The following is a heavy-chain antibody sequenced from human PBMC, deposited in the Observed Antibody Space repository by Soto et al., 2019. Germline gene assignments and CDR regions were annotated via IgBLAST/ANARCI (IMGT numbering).Heavy chain of an antibody. CDR2: ISYDGGNE. CDR3: AKDRYSGTYPTDFDY. CDR1: GFTFSSYG. V-gene: IGHV3-30*18. J-gene: IGHJ4*02. D-gene: IGHD1-26*01. Sequence: QVQLVQSGGGVVQPGRSLRLSCAGSGFTFSSYGIHWVRQAPGKGLEWVALISYDGGNEKYTESVKDRFTISRDDSHNVAYLQMSSLRTEDTAMYYCAKDRYSGTYPTDFDYWGQGSLFTVSS.